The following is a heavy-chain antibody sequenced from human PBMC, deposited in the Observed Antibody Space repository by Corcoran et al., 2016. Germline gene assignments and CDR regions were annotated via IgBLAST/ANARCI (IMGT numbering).Heavy chain of an antibody. V-gene: IGHV1-46*01. D-gene: IGHD2-21*02. CDR2: INPSGGST. CDR3: ARAYCGGDCYDYYGMDF. Sequence: QVQLVQSGAEVKKPGASVKVSCKASGYTFTSYYMHWVRQAPGQGLEWMGIINPSGGSTSYAQQFQVSVTMTRDTSTSTVYMELSSLRSEDTAVYYCARAYCGGDCYDYYGMDFWGQGTTFTVSS. J-gene: IGHJ6*02. CDR1: GYTFTSYY.